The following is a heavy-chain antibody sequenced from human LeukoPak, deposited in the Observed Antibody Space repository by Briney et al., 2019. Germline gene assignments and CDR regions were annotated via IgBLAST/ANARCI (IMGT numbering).Heavy chain of an antibody. CDR1: GFTFSSYS. D-gene: IGHD2-2*02. V-gene: IGHV3-21*01. CDR3: ARDHVVPAAIPFDY. CDR2: ISSSSSYI. Sequence: GTSLRLSCAASGFTFSSYSVHWVRQAPGKGLEWVSSISSSSSYIYYADSVKGRFTISRDNAKNSLYLQMNSLRAEDTAVYYCARDHVVPAAIPFDYWGQGTLVTVSS. J-gene: IGHJ4*02.